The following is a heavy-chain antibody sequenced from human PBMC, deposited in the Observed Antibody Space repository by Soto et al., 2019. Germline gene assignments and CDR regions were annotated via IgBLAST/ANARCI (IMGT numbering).Heavy chain of an antibody. D-gene: IGHD6-19*01. Sequence: SVQVSCKASGGTFSSYAISWVRQAPGQELEWRGGIIPIFGTANYAQKFQGRVTITADESTSTAYMELSSLRSEDTAVYYCARDIAVAHYGMDVWGQGTTVTVSS. CDR2: IIPIFGTA. V-gene: IGHV1-69*13. CDR3: ARDIAVAHYGMDV. J-gene: IGHJ6*02. CDR1: GGTFSSYA.